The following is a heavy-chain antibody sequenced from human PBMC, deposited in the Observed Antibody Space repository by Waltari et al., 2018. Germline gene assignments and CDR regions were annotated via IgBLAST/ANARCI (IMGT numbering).Heavy chain of an antibody. CDR3: ASGPDHGDF. J-gene: IGHJ4*02. Sequence: EMQLVESGGGLVQPGGSLRLFCAASAVTFRNYWMTWVRQAPGRALEWVATINEDGSKSFYVDSVKGRFTIPRDNAKNSLYLQMNSLRAEDTAIYYWASGPDHGDFWGQGTLVTVSS. V-gene: IGHV3-7*01. CDR2: INEDGSKS. CDR1: AVTFRNYW.